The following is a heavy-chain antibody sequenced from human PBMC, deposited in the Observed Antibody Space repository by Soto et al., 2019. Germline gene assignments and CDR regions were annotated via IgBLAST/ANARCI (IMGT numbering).Heavy chain of an antibody. Sequence: QVQLVQSGAEVKKPGSSVKVSCKASGGTFSSYAISWVRQAPGQGLEWMGGIIPIFGTANYAQKFQGRVSSTVYESTSTAYMELSSLRSETTSVYYCARAQEDILPGYTLDYWGQGTLVTVSS. CDR1: GGTFSSYA. J-gene: IGHJ4*02. D-gene: IGHD3-9*01. CDR2: IIPIFGTA. CDR3: ARAQEDILPGYTLDY. V-gene: IGHV1-69*01.